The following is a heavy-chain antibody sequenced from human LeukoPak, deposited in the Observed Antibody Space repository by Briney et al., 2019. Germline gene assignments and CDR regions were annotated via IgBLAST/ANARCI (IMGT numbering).Heavy chain of an antibody. CDR2: IIPVLNIT. Sequence: SVKVSCKTSGGTFSSSAITWVRQAPGQGLEWMGRIIPVLNITRYTQEFQGRVTITADTSTSTVYMELSSLRSEETAVYYCARDQGLTAPPPYGLDVWGQGTTVIVSS. V-gene: IGHV1-69*04. D-gene: IGHD5-18*01. CDR1: GGTFSSSA. CDR3: ARDQGLTAPPPYGLDV. J-gene: IGHJ6*02.